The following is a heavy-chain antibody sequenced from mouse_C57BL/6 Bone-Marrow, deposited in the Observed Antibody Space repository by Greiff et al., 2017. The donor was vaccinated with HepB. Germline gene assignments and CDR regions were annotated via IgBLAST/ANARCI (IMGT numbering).Heavy chain of an antibody. CDR2: ISYDGSN. CDR1: GYSITSGYY. Sequence: EVKLVESGPGLVKPSQSLSLTCSVTGYSITSGYYWNWIRQFPGNKLEWIGYISYDGSNNYNPSLKNRISITRDTSKNQFFLKLNSVTTEDTATYYCARDNGSSYVAMDYWGQGTSVTVSS. CDR3: ARDNGSSYVAMDY. V-gene: IGHV3-6*01. J-gene: IGHJ4*01. D-gene: IGHD1-1*01.